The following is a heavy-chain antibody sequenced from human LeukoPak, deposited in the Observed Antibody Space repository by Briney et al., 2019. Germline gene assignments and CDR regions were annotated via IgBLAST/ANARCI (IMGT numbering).Heavy chain of an antibody. D-gene: IGHD2-2*01. J-gene: IGHJ4*02. CDR3: AKDPQPYHCRSPSCYGGYFDY. CDR1: GFTFSSCA. CDR2: IRYDGSNK. V-gene: IGHV3-30*02. Sequence: QPGGSLRLSCAASGFTFSSCAMHWVRQAPGKGLEWVAFIRYDGSNKYYADSVKGRFAISRDNSRNTLYLQMNSLRAEDTAVYYCAKDPQPYHCRSPSCYGGYFDYWGQGTLVTVSS.